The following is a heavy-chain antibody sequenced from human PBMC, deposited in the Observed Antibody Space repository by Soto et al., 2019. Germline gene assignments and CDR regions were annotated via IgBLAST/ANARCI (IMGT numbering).Heavy chain of an antibody. CDR3: AREMTPPKYYFNY. D-gene: IGHD2-15*01. J-gene: IGHJ4*02. CDR2: IYYSGST. CDR1: GGSISRGDYY. V-gene: IGHV4-30-4*01. Sequence: SSETLSLTCTVSGGSISRGDYYWSWIRQPPGKGLEWIGYIYYSGSTYYNPSLKSRVTISVDTSKNQFSLKLSSVTAADTAVYYCAREMTPPKYYFNYWGRGTLVTVSS.